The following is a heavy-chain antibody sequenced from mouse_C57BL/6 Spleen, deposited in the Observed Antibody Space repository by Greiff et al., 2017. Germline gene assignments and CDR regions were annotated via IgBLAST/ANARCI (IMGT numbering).Heavy chain of an antibody. CDR1: GYSITSGYY. CDR3: ARIYFPWYFDV. D-gene: IGHD2-1*01. Sequence: EVQLVESGPGLVKPSQSLSLTCSVTGYSITSGYYWNWIRQFPGNKLEWMGYISYDGSNNYNPSLKNRISITRDTSKNQFFLKLNSVTTEDTATYYCARIYFPWYFDVWGTGTTVTVSS. J-gene: IGHJ1*03. V-gene: IGHV3-6*01. CDR2: ISYDGSN.